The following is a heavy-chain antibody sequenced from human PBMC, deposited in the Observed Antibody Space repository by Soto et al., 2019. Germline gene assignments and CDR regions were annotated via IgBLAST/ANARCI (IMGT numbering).Heavy chain of an antibody. Sequence: ASVKVSCKASGFPFTGYYIHWLRQAPGQGLEWMGWINAHSGGTEYAQKFQGRVTLTRDTSIATAYLTLTSLTSDDTALYYCAKDLTRQLAYWLDPWGQGTQVTVSS. CDR3: AKDLTRQLAYWLDP. CDR1: GFPFTGYY. CDR2: INAHSGGT. D-gene: IGHD6-6*01. V-gene: IGHV1-2*02. J-gene: IGHJ5*02.